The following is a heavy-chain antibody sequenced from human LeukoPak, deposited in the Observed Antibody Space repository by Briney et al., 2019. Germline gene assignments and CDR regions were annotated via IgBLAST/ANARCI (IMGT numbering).Heavy chain of an antibody. CDR2: IIPIFGTA. CDR1: GGTFSSYA. V-gene: IGHV1-69*13. Sequence: SVKVSCKASGGTFSSYAINWVRQAPGQGLEWMGGIIPIFGTANYAQKFQGRVTITADESTSTAYMELSSLRSEDTAVYYCARDIPRPRGFDPWGQGTLVTVSS. CDR3: ARDIPRPRGFDP. J-gene: IGHJ5*02.